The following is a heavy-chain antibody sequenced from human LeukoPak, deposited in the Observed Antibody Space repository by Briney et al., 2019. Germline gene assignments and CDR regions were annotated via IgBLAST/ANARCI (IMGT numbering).Heavy chain of an antibody. J-gene: IGHJ5*02. V-gene: IGHV3-30*19. D-gene: IGHD3-22*01. CDR2: ISYDGSNK. Sequence: PGRSLRLSCAASGFTFSSYGMHWVRQAPGKGLEWVAVISYDGSNKYYADSVKGRFTFSRDNSKNALYLQMNSLRPEDTAVYYCARPHTHYYDSSGYYYPSWGQGTLVTVSS. CDR1: GFTFSSYG. CDR3: ARPHTHYYDSSGYYYPS.